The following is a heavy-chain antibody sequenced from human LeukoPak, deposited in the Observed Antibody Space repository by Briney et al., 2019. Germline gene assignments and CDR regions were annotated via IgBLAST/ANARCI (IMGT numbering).Heavy chain of an antibody. J-gene: IGHJ4*02. Sequence: PSETLSLTCTVSGGSISSYYWSWIRQPPGKGLEWIGYIYYSGSTNYNPSLKSRVTMSVDTSKNQFSLKLSSVTAADTAVYYCARDGQGYCSGGSCYSGFDYWGQGTLVTVSS. V-gene: IGHV4-59*12. CDR3: ARDGQGYCSGGSCYSGFDY. CDR2: IYYSGST. CDR1: GGSISSYY. D-gene: IGHD2-15*01.